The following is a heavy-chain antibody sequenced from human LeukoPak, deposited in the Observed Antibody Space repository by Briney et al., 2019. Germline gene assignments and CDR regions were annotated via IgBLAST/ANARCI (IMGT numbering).Heavy chain of an antibody. CDR2: IYYSGST. CDR1: GGSISSYY. CDR3: ARDSRSYSYGYYYYYYMDV. Sequence: SETLSLTCTVSGGSISSYYWSWIRQPPGKGLEWIGYIYYSGSTNYNPSLKSRVTISVDTSKNQFSLKLSSVTAADTAVYYCARDSRSYSYGYYYYYYMDVWGKGTTVTVSS. J-gene: IGHJ6*03. V-gene: IGHV4-59*01. D-gene: IGHD5-18*01.